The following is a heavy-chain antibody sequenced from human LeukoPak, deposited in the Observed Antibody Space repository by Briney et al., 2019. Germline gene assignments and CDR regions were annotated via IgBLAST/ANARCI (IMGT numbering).Heavy chain of an antibody. J-gene: IGHJ4*02. CDR2: IDSDGSTT. D-gene: IGHD3-22*01. V-gene: IGHV3-74*01. CDR1: GFTFSNYW. CDR3: ARDTDDDSSGYYAHDY. Sequence: PGGSLRLSCAASGFTFSNYWMHWVRQAPGKGLVWVSEIDSDGSTTRYADSVKGRFTISRDNAKNTLYLQMNSLRAEDTAVYYCARDTDDDSSGYYAHDYWGQGTLVTVSS.